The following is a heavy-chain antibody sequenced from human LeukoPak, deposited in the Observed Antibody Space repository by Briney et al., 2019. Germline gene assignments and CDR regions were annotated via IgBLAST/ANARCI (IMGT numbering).Heavy chain of an antibody. Sequence: ASVKVSCKASGYTFTGYYMLWVRQAPGQGLEWMGWINPNSGGTNYAQKFQGRVTMTRDTSISTAYMELSRLRSDDTAVYYCARGVYENNWFDPWGQGTLVTVSS. V-gene: IGHV1-2*02. CDR1: GYTFTGYY. D-gene: IGHD3-3*01. CDR3: ARGVYENNWFDP. CDR2: INPNSGGT. J-gene: IGHJ5*02.